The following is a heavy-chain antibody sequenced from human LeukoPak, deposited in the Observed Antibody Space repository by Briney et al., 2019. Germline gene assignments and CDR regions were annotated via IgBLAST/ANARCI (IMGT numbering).Heavy chain of an antibody. Sequence: GGSLRLSCEASGFIFNTYSMHWVRQAPGKGLMWVARIYYGGGTTDYADSVKGRFTISRDTAKNTLSLHLSSLRAEDTAVYYCVRADIAARLRPGHGGGYYYMDVWGKGTTVTVSS. CDR3: VRADIAARLRPGHGGGYYYMDV. V-gene: IGHV3-74*01. D-gene: IGHD6-6*01. CDR2: IYYGGGTT. CDR1: GFIFNTYS. J-gene: IGHJ6*03.